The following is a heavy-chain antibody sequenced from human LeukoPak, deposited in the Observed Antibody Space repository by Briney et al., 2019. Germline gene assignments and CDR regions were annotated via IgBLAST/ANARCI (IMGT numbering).Heavy chain of an antibody. D-gene: IGHD6-13*01. V-gene: IGHV1-8*01. Sequence: AXXKVSCKASGYTFISYDINWVRQAPGQGLEWMGWMNPNSGNTDYAQKFQGRVTMTRKNSIRTAYMELSSLRSEDTAVYYCARVGSSSSWYNGATDYWGQGTLVTVSS. J-gene: IGHJ4*02. CDR1: GYTFISYD. CDR2: MNPNSGNT. CDR3: ARVGSSSSWYNGATDY.